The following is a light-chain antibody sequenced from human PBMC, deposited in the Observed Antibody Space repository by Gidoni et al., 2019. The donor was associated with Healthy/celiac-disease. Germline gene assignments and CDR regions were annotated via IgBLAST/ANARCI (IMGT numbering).Light chain of an antibody. CDR3: QQSYITPPT. J-gene: IGKJ1*01. CDR1: HSISSY. V-gene: IGKV1-39*01. Sequence: GDRVTITCRASHSISSYLTWYQQKPGKAPKLLIYAASSLQSGVPSRCSSSGSGTDFTLTISSLQPEDFATYYCQQSYITPPTFGQGTKVEIK. CDR2: AAS.